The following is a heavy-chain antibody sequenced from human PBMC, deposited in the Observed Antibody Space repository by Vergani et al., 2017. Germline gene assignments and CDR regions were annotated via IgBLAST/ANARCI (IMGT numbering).Heavy chain of an antibody. J-gene: IGHJ4*02. CDR3: ARARGATITPAYYFDY. CDR2: IDHSGST. Sequence: QLQLQESGSGLVKPSQTLSLTCAVSGGSISSGGYSWSWIRQPPGKGLEWIGYIDHSGSTYYNPSLKSRFTISVDRSKNQFSLKLSSVTAADTAVYYCARARGATITPAYYFDYWGQGTLVTVSS. D-gene: IGHD5-12*01. CDR1: GGSISSGGYS. V-gene: IGHV4-30-2*01.